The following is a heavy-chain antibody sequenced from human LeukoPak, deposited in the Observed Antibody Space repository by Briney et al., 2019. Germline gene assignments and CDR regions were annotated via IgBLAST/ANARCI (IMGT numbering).Heavy chain of an antibody. CDR1: GFTFNTFG. Sequence: GRSLTLSCAASGFTFNTFGMHWVRQAPGKGLEWMAVTSFDGSNKYYADSVKGRFTISRDNSKNTLYLQMNSLRAEDTAVYYCAKDFKPFYYGSGSYYGEPNWFDPWGQGTLVTVSS. CDR3: AKDFKPFYYGSGSYYGEPNWFDP. J-gene: IGHJ5*02. D-gene: IGHD3-10*01. CDR2: TSFDGSNK. V-gene: IGHV3-30*18.